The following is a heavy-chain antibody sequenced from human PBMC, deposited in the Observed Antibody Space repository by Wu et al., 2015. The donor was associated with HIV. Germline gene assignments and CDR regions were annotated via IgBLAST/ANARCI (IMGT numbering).Heavy chain of an antibody. Sequence: QVQLVQSGAEVKKPGSSVKVSCKASGGTFSSYAISWVRQAPGQGLEWMGGIIPIFGTANYAQKFQGRVTITADESTSTAYMELSSLRSEDTAVYYCARGETGDYVWFGEVTVDYWGQGTLVTVSS. J-gene: IGHJ4*02. CDR3: ARGETGDYVWFGEVTVDY. CDR2: IIPIFGTA. D-gene: IGHD3-10*01. CDR1: GGTFSSYA. V-gene: IGHV1-69*12.